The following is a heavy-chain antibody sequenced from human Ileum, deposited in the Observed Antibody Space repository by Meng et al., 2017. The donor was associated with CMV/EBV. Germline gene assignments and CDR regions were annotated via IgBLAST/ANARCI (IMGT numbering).Heavy chain of an antibody. CDR2: VNNRGRT. CDR3: ASGRLQFTPSALQH. J-gene: IGHJ1*01. V-gene: IGHV4-34*02. CDR1: GEPLNGFF. Sequence: QGQLQQWGAGLLKPAETLSLTCAVSGEPLNGFFCSWIRQPPGRGLEWIGEVNNRGRTNYNPSLKSRLTISIDTSKRQLSLMVTSVTAADSAIYYCASGRLQFTPSALQHWGPGTLVTASS. D-gene: IGHD5-24*01.